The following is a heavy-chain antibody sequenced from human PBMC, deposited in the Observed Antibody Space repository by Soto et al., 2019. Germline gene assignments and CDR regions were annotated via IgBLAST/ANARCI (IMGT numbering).Heavy chain of an antibody. V-gene: IGHV1-3*01. CDR2: INAGNGNT. D-gene: IGHD4-17*01. J-gene: IGHJ4*02. CDR3: ARGTTVTSLDY. Sequence: QVQLVQSGAEVKKPGASAKVSCKASGYTFTSYAMHWVRQAPGQRLEWMVWINAGNGNTKYSQKFQGRDTITRDTSASAAYMELSSLRSEDTAGYYCARGTTVTSLDYWGQGTLVTFSS. CDR1: GYTFTSYA.